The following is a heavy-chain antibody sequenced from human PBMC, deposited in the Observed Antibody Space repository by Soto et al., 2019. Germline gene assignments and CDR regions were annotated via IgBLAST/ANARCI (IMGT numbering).Heavy chain of an antibody. Sequence: SETLSLTCTVYGGSISSYYWSWIRQPPGKGLEWIGYIYYSGSTNCNPSLKSRVTISVDTSKNQFSLKLSSVTAADTAVYYCARDRAVPYYDFWSGYPGGAFDIWGQGTMVTVS. CDR3: ARDRAVPYYDFWSGYPGGAFDI. D-gene: IGHD3-3*01. CDR1: GGSISSYY. J-gene: IGHJ3*02. V-gene: IGHV4-59*01. CDR2: IYYSGST.